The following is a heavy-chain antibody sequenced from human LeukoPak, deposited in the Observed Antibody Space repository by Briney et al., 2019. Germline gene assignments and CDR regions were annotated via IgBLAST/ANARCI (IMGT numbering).Heavy chain of an antibody. J-gene: IGHJ4*02. CDR2: ISGSGGST. D-gene: IGHD2-15*01. CDR3: AKYQDIVVAVAATPIDY. V-gene: IGHV3-23*01. CDR1: GFTFSSYA. Sequence: PGGSLRLSCAASGFTFSSYAMSWVRQAPGKGLEWVSAISGSGGSTYYADSVKGRFTISRDNSKNTLYLQMNSLRAEDTAVYYCAKYQDIVVAVAATPIDYWGQGTLVTVSS.